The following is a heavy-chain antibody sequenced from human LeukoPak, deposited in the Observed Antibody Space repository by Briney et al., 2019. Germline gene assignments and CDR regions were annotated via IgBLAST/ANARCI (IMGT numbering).Heavy chain of an antibody. CDR1: GYTFTSYD. J-gene: IGHJ5*02. CDR3: AGEDAYYYGSGSYYNNWFDP. Sequence: ASVKVSCKASGYTFTSYDINWVRQATGQGLEWMGWMNPNSGNTGYAQKFQGRVTITADKSTSTAYMELSSLRSEDTAVYYCAGEDAYYYGSGSYYNNWFDPWGQGTLVTVSS. CDR2: MNPNSGNT. V-gene: IGHV1-8*03. D-gene: IGHD3-10*01.